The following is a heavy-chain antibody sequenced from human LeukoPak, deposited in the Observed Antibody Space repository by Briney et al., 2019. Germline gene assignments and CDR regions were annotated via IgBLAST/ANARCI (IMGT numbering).Heavy chain of an antibody. CDR3: ARQGQQLDDAFDI. CDR2: ISSSSSYI. J-gene: IGHJ3*02. Sequence: GGSLRLSCAASGFTFSSYSMNWVRQAPGKGLEWVSSISSSSSYIYYADSVKGRFTISRDNAKNSLYLQMNSLRAEDTAVYYCARQGQQLDDAFDIWGQGTMVTVSS. D-gene: IGHD6-13*01. CDR1: GFTFSSYS. V-gene: IGHV3-21*01.